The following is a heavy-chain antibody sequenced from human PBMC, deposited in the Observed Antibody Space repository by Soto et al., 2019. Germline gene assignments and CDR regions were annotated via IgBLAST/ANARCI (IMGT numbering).Heavy chain of an antibody. CDR3: ARGFALWVPLDY. CDR2: IYYSGST. Sequence: QVQLQESGPGLVKPSQTLSLTCTVSGGSIRSGDYSWSWIRQPPGKGLEWIGCIYYSGSTYYNPSLKSRVTISVDTSKNQFSLKLSSVTAADTAVYYCARGFALWVPLDYWGQGTLVTVSS. CDR1: GGSIRSGDYS. V-gene: IGHV4-30-4*01. D-gene: IGHD3-16*01. J-gene: IGHJ4*02.